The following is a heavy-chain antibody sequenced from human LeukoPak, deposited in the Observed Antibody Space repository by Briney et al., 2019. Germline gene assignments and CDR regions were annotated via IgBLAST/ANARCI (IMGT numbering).Heavy chain of an antibody. J-gene: IGHJ3*02. V-gene: IGHV4-30-4*08. CDR3: ARGAITADAFDI. Sequence: SQTLSLTCTVSGGSISSGDNYWSWIRQPPGKGLEWIGYIYYSGSTYYNPSLKSRVTISVDTSKNQFSLKLSSVTAADTAVYYCARGAITADAFDIWGQGTMVTVSS. CDR2: IYYSGST. D-gene: IGHD1-20*01. CDR1: GGSISSGDNY.